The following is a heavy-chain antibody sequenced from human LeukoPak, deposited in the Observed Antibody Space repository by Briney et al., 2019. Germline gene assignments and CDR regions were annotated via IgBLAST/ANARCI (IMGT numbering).Heavy chain of an antibody. Sequence: PSETLSLTCTVSGGSITNSYWGWIRQPPGEGLEWIGYIHHGGSTTCNPSLRSRVTISIDWSKTQFSLRLHSVTAADTAVYYCARDFEAATPHYYAMDVWGQGTTVTVTS. CDR3: ARDFEAATPHYYAMDV. CDR2: IHHGGST. CDR1: GGSITNSY. D-gene: IGHD3-9*01. V-gene: IGHV4-59*01. J-gene: IGHJ6*02.